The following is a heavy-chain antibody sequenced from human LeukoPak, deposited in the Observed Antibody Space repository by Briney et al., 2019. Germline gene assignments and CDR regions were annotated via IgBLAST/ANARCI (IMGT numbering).Heavy chain of an antibody. CDR3: ARTGGVWFGELGAFDI. CDR1: GYIFTGYY. CDR2: MNPNSGNT. Sequence: ASVKVSCKASGYIFTGYYMHWVRQAPGQGLEWMGWMNPNSGNTGYAQKFQGRVTITRNTSISTAYMELSSLRSEDTAVYYCARTGGVWFGELGAFDIWGQGTMVTVSS. V-gene: IGHV1-8*03. J-gene: IGHJ3*02. D-gene: IGHD3-10*01.